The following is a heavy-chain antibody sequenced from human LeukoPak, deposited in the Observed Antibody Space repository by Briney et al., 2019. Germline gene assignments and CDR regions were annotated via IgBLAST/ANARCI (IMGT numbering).Heavy chain of an antibody. CDR2: ISTSVST. V-gene: IGHV4-34*01. J-gene: IGHJ3*02. D-gene: IGHD3-22*01. Sequence: PSETLSLTWVLDGGSPTGYYSSWVRQPPGEWRGWVGEISTSVSTNKSPTLRRGVPISVDTSQNQLSLSRSSVTAADTPVYNCGRGFGGYYDSSGLDAFDIWGQGTMVTVPS. CDR1: GGSPTGYY. CDR3: GRGFGGYYDSSGLDAFDI.